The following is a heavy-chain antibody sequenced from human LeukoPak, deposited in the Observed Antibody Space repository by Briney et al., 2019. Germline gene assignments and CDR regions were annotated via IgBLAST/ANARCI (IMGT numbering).Heavy chain of an antibody. CDR2: IYYSGST. Sequence: SETLSLTCTVSGGSISSYYWSWIRQPPGKGLEWIGYIYYSGSTNYNPSLKSRVTISVDTSKNQFSLKLSSVTAADTAVYYCARHPASKRLETTEDYFDYWGQGTLVTVSS. CDR3: ARHPASKRLETTEDYFDY. J-gene: IGHJ4*02. D-gene: IGHD6-25*01. V-gene: IGHV4-59*08. CDR1: GGSISSYY.